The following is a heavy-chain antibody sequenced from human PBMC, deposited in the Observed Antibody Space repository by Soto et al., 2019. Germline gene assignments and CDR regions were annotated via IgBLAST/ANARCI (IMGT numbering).Heavy chain of an antibody. D-gene: IGHD3-10*01. V-gene: IGHV3-23*01. Sequence: GGSLRLSWAASGFTFSSSAISWVCQAPGKGLEWVSAVSANGQGIYYADSVRGRFTISRDNSKNTGFLHMDSLSAEDTAVYYCAKDRHYPRDYFHYWGQGTLVTVSS. CDR1: GFTFSSSA. CDR2: VSANGQGI. J-gene: IGHJ4*02. CDR3: AKDRHYPRDYFHY.